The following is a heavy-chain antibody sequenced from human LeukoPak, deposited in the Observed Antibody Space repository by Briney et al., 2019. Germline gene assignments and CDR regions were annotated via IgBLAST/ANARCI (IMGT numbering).Heavy chain of an antibody. D-gene: IGHD3-3*01. CDR3: ARDDRVENWFDP. CDR1: GGTFSSYA. V-gene: IGHV1-69*04. J-gene: IGHJ5*02. CDR2: IIPILGIA. Sequence: GASVKVSCKASGGTFSSYAISWVRQAPGQGLEWMGRIIPILGIANYAQKSQGRVTITADKSTSTAYMELSSLRSEDTAVYYCARDDRVENWFDPWGQGTLVTVSS.